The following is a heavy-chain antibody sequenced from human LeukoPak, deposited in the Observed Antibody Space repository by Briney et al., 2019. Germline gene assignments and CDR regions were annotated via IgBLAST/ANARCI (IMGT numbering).Heavy chain of an antibody. J-gene: IGHJ3*02. D-gene: IGHD3-22*01. V-gene: IGHV5-51*01. CDR1: GYSFTSYW. CDR2: IYPGDSDT. CDR3: ARPRYDSSGKDAFDI. Sequence: GESLKISCKGSGYSFTSYWIVWVRQMPGKGLEWMGIIYPGDSDTRYSPSFQGQVTISADKSISTAYLQWSSLKASDTAMYYCARPRYDSSGKDAFDIWGQGTMVTVSS.